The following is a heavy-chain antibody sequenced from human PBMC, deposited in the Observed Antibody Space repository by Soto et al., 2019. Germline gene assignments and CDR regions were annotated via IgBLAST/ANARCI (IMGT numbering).Heavy chain of an antibody. D-gene: IGHD1-1*01. CDR1: GFNFKKFA. CDR2: ISCCGGST. CDR3: VKGNGRIVPRHFDY. J-gene: IGHJ4*02. Sequence: EVQLLESGGGVVQPGGSLRLSCVASGFNFKKFAMAWVRQAPGEGLEWVSGISCCGGSTSYADSVKGRFSIARDDSKNTLSLQMNSLRAEDTAVYYCVKGNGRIVPRHFDYWGQGTLVTVSS. V-gene: IGHV3-23*01.